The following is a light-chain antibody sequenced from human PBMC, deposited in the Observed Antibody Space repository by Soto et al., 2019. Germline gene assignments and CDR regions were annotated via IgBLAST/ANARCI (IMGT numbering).Light chain of an antibody. CDR2: GAS. CDR3: QQYQSLT. J-gene: IGKJ4*01. Sequence: IVFSQSPALLGFSPRDRATPPCRASQSVSSSYLAWYQHKPGQAPRLLIHGASSRVTGIPDRFSGSGSGTDFTLTITRLEPEDFAVYYCQQYQSLTFGGGTKVDIK. CDR1: QSVSSSY. V-gene: IGKV3-20*01.